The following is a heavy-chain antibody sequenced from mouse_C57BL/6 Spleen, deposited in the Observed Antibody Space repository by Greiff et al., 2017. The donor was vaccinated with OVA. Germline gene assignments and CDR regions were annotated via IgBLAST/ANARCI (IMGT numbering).Heavy chain of an antibody. V-gene: IGHV1-9*01. CDR3: ARAYYYGSSYVGFDV. D-gene: IGHD1-1*01. CDR2: ILPGSGRT. Sequence: QVQLQQSGAELMKPGASVKLSCKATGYTFTGYWIEWVKQRPGHGLEWIGEILPGSGRTNYNEKFKGKATFTADTSSNTAYMQLSSLTTEDSAIYYCARAYYYGSSYVGFDVWGTGTTVTVSS. J-gene: IGHJ1*03. CDR1: GYTFTGYW.